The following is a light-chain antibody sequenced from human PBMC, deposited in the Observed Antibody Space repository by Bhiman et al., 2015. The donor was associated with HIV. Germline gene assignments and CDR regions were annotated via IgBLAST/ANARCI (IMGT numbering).Light chain of an antibody. Sequence: QSALTQPASVSGFPGQSIAISCSGTSSDVGNNNHVSWLQQSPGKAPKLIIFAVNQRPSGVPDRFSGSKSGNTASLTISGLQAEDEADYYCSSLTSSITYVFGTGTNVTVL. CDR1: SSDVGNNNH. CDR3: SSLTSSITYV. J-gene: IGLJ1*01. V-gene: IGLV2-14*02. CDR2: AVN.